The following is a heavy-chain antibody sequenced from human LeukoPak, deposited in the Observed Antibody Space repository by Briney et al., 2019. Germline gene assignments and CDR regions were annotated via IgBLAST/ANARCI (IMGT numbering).Heavy chain of an antibody. CDR1: GGSISSYY. V-gene: IGHV4-4*07. J-gene: IGHJ4*02. D-gene: IGHD2-2*02. CDR2: IYTSGST. CDR3: ARVNCSSTSCYSVDY. Sequence: SETLSLTCTVSGGSISSYYWSWIRQPAGKGLEWIGRIYTSGSTNYNPSLKSRVTMSVDTSKNQFSLKLSSVTAADTAVYYCARVNCSSTSCYSVDYWGQGTLVTVSS.